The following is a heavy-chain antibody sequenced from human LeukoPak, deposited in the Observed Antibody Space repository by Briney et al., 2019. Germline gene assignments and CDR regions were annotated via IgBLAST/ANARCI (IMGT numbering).Heavy chain of an antibody. CDR3: ARDMTTVTFRVFDY. CDR2: IYHSGST. D-gene: IGHD4-11*01. V-gene: IGHV4-38-2*02. CDR1: GYSISSGYY. J-gene: IGHJ4*02. Sequence: SETLSLTCTVSGYSISSGYYWGWIRQHPGKGLEWIGSIYHSGSTYYNPSLKSRVTISVDTSKNQFSLKLSSVTAADTAVYYCARDMTTVTFRVFDYWGQGTLVTVSS.